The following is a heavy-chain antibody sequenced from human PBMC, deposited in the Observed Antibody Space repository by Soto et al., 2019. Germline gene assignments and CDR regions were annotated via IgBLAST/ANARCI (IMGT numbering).Heavy chain of an antibody. CDR2: ISSSGVTI. CDR3: ARNTVSAAGADYYGLDV. Sequence: PGGSLRLTCAGSGFSFNDYYMSWIRQAPGQGLEWVSYISSSGVTIFYADSVKGRFTISRDNAKNSLYLQMNCRRAEDTAIYYCARNTVSAAGADYYGLDVWGQGTTVTVS. V-gene: IGHV3-11*01. J-gene: IGHJ6*02. D-gene: IGHD6-13*01. CDR1: GFSFNDYY.